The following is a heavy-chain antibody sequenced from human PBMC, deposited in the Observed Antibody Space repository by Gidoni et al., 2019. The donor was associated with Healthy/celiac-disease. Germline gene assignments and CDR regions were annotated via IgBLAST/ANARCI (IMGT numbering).Heavy chain of an antibody. D-gene: IGHD2-21*01. J-gene: IGHJ4*02. CDR3: TEMAITRPPH. Sequence: EVQLVESGGGLVQPGGSLKLSCAASGFTFSGSGIHWVRQASGKGLEWLGRIRSKANNYATTYSASLEGRFTISRDDSKNTAYLQMNSLEIEDTAVYYCTEMAITRPPHWGQGTLVTVSS. V-gene: IGHV3-73*02. CDR2: IRSKANNYAT. CDR1: GFTFSGSG.